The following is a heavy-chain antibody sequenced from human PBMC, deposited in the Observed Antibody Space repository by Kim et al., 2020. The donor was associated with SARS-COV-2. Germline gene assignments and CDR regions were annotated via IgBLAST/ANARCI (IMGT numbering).Heavy chain of an antibody. J-gene: IGHJ4*02. V-gene: IGHV4-39*01. CDR1: GGSISTTSYY. D-gene: IGHD6-6*01. CDR3: ARHRDSYYFDY. Sequence: SETLSLTCSVSGGSISTTSYYWGWIRQSPGKGLEWIGSIYYTGSTYYNPSLKSRVTVSVDTSTNQFSLKLSSLTAADTAVYYCARHRDSYYFDYWGQGTLATVSS. CDR2: IYYTGST.